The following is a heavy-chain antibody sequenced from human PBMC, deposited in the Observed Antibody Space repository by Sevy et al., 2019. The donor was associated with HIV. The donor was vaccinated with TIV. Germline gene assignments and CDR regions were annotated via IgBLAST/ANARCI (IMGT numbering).Heavy chain of an antibody. V-gene: IGHV3-30*18. J-gene: IGHJ4*02. D-gene: IGHD6-19*01. CDR1: GFTFSSYG. Sequence: GGSLRLSYAASGFTFSSYGMHWVRQAPGKGLEWVAVISYDGSNKYYADSVKGRFTISRDNSKNTLYLQMNSLRAEDTAVYYCAKDQAPHIAVAGFDYWGQGTLVTVSS. CDR3: AKDQAPHIAVAGFDY. CDR2: ISYDGSNK.